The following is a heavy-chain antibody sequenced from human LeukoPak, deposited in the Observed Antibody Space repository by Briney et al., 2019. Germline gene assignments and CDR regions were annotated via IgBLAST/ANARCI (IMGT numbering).Heavy chain of an antibody. CDR1: GYSISTGYH. CDR3: TRYCSGATCYLPKLFDS. V-gene: IGHV4-38-2*01. J-gene: IGHJ4*02. Sequence: SETLSLTCAVSGYSISTGYHWGWIRQSPGTGLEWSGSIYHSGNTYCNPSLKSRVTISVDTSMNQFSLKVTSVTAADTAVYARTRYCSGATCYLPKLFDSWGQGTLVTVSS. CDR2: IYHSGNT. D-gene: IGHD2-15*01.